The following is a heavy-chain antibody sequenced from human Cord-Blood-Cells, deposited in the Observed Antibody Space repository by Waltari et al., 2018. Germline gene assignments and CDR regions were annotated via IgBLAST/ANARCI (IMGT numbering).Heavy chain of an antibody. D-gene: IGHD1-1*01. CDR3: AREGERGWFDP. CDR2: IYPSGST. J-gene: IGHJ5*02. Sequence: QVQLQESGPGLVKPSETLSLTCAVSGYSISSGYYWGWLRQPPGKGLEWIGSIYPSGSTDYNPSLKSRVTISVYTSKTQFSLKLSSVTAADTAVYYCAREGERGWFDPWGQGTLVTVSS. CDR1: GYSISSGYY. V-gene: IGHV4-38-2*02.